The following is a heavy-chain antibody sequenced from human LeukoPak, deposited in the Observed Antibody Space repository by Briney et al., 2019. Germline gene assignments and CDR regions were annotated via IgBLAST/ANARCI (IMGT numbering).Heavy chain of an antibody. CDR1: GGSIGGGGYY. J-gene: IGHJ5*02. Sequence: SETLSLTCTVSGGSIGGGGYYWSWIRQPPGKGLEWIGYSYHSGSTYYNPSLKSRVTISVDRSKNQFSLKVNSVTAADTAVYYCARELMTPGMRFDPWGQGTLVTVSS. D-gene: IGHD4-17*01. CDR3: ARELMTPGMRFDP. V-gene: IGHV4-30-2*01. CDR2: SYHSGST.